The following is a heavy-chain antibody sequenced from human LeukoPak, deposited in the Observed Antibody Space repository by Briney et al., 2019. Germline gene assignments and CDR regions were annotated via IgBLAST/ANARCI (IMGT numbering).Heavy chain of an antibody. CDR3: AKANYYDSSGYYWVRYYFDY. CDR2: INPNSGGT. Sequence: ASVKVSCKASGYTFTGYYMHWVRQAPGQGLEWMGWINPNSGGTNYAQKFQGRVTMTEDTSTDTAYMELSSLRSEDTAVYYFAKANYYDSSGYYWVRYYFDYWGQGTLDTVSS. D-gene: IGHD3-22*01. CDR1: GYTFTGYY. J-gene: IGHJ4*02. V-gene: IGHV1-2*02.